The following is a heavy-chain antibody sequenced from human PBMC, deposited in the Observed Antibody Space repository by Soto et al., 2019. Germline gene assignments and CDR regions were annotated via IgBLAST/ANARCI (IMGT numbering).Heavy chain of an antibody. D-gene: IGHD1-26*01. V-gene: IGHV1-69*02. CDR3: ARLIVGATTNAFDI. J-gene: IGHJ3*02. CDR2: IIPILGIA. CDR1: GGTFSSYT. Sequence: QVQLVQSGAEVKKPGSSVKVSCKASGGTFSSYTISWVRQAPGQGLEWMGRIIPILGIANYAQKFQGRVTITADKCTSTAYMELSRLRSEDTAVYYCARLIVGATTNAFDIWGQGTMVTVSS.